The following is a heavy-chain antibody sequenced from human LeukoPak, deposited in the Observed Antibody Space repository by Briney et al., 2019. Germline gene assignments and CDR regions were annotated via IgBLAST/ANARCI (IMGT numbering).Heavy chain of an antibody. CDR1: GGSISSYY. Sequence: SETLSLTCTVSGGSISSYYWSWIRQPPGKGLEWIGYIYCSGSTNYNPSLKSRVTISVHTSKNQFSLKLSSVTAADTAVYYCARHTTASYDYVWGSYETSGGFDYWGQGTLVTVSS. CDR3: ARHTTASYDYVWGSYETSGGFDY. CDR2: IYCSGST. J-gene: IGHJ4*02. D-gene: IGHD3-16*01. V-gene: IGHV4-59*08.